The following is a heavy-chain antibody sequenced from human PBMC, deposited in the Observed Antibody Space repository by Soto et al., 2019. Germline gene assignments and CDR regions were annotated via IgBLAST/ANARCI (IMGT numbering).Heavy chain of an antibody. CDR2: IKHDGSEK. D-gene: IGHD2-15*01. Sequence: EVQLVESGGGLVQPGGSLRLSCAASGFTFSNYWMSWVRQAPGKGLEWVANIKHDGSEKYYVNSVKGRFTISRDNAKNSLYLQMNSLRAVDTAVYYCAREGFCSVGSCHSGLNYWGHGTLVTVSS. J-gene: IGHJ4*01. CDR1: GFTFSNYW. CDR3: AREGFCSVGSCHSGLNY. V-gene: IGHV3-7*01.